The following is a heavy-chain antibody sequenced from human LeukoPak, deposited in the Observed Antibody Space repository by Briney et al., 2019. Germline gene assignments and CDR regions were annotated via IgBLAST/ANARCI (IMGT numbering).Heavy chain of an antibody. J-gene: IGHJ4*02. D-gene: IGHD5-24*01. V-gene: IGHV4-59*01. CDR1: GFTFSSYA. CDR3: ARGERWLQLNYFDY. Sequence: PGGSLRLSCAASGFTFSSYAMSWVRQAPGKGLEWIGYIYYSGSTNYNPSLRSRVTISVDTSKNQFSLKLSSVTAADTAVYYCARGERWLQLNYFDYWGQGTLVTVSS. CDR2: IYYSGST.